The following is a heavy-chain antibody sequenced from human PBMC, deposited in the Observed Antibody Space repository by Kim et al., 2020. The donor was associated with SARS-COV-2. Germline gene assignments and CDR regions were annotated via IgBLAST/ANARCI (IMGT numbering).Heavy chain of an antibody. J-gene: IGHJ6*02. V-gene: IGHV4-4*02. Sequence: SETLSLTCAVSGGSISSSNWWSWVRQPPGKGLEWIGEIYHSGSTNYNPSLKSRVTISVDKSKNQFSLKLSSVTAADTAVYYCARDRSLGELSTTTYYYYYGMDVWGQGTTVTVSS. CDR2: IYHSGST. CDR1: GGSISSSNW. CDR3: ARDRSLGELSTTTYYYYYGMDV. D-gene: IGHD3-16*02.